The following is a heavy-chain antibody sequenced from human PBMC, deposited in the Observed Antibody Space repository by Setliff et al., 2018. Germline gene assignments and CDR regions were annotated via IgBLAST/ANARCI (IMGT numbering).Heavy chain of an antibody. J-gene: IGHJ4*02. CDR1: GYMFTTHG. V-gene: IGHV1-18*01. Sequence: ASVKVSCKTSGYMFTTHGISWVRQDPGQGLEWMGWIRVYDGYTDYAQKFQGRVTMTKDTSTSTAYMELRSLRPDDTAVYYCVRDLGQWALDFWGQGTLVTVSS. D-gene: IGHD1-26*01. CDR2: IRVYDGYT. CDR3: VRDLGQWALDF.